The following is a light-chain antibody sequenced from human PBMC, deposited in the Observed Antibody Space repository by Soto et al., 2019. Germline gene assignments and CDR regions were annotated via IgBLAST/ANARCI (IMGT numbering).Light chain of an antibody. CDR1: RSVNIY. CDR2: DAS. Sequence: IVVTQAPGTRSISTGKGSTLSCMASRSVNIYLAWYQQKPGQAPRLLIYDASNRSTGIPARFSGSGSATDFTLTISRVAPVDFSAYDCQYCYRSSDTFGQGTQVEVK. V-gene: IGKV3-11*01. CDR3: QYCYRSSDT. J-gene: IGKJ2*01.